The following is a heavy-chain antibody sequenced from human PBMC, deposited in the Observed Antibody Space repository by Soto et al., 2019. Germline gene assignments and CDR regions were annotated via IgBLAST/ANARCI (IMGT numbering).Heavy chain of an antibody. CDR1: GFSLSTSGMC. Sequence: SGPTLVNPRQTLTLTCTFSGFSLSTSGMCVSWIRQPTGKALEWLALIDWDDDKYYSTSLKTRLTISKDTSKNQVVLTMTNMDPVATATYYCARIRGRSWVYWGPGTLVTVSS. CDR3: ARIRGRSWVY. V-gene: IGHV2-70*01. J-gene: IGHJ4*02. CDR2: IDWDDDK. D-gene: IGHD6-13*01.